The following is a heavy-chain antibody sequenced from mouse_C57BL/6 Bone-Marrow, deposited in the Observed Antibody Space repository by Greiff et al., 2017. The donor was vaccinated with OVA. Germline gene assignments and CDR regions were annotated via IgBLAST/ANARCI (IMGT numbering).Heavy chain of an antibody. CDR3: TTEGRGAWFAY. Sequence: VHVKQSGAELVRPGASVKLSCTASGFNIKDDYMHWVKQRPEQGLEWIGRIDPENGDTDYASKFQGKATITADTSSNTAYLQLSSLTSEDTAVYYCTTEGRGAWFAYWGQGTGVTVSA. D-gene: IGHD3-3*01. CDR1: GFNIKDDY. J-gene: IGHJ3*01. V-gene: IGHV14-4*01. CDR2: IDPENGDT.